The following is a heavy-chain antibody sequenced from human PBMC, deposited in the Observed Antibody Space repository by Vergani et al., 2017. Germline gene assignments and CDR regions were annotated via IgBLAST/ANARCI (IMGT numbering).Heavy chain of an antibody. D-gene: IGHD5-12*01. CDR2: IDWNDNK. CDR1: GFSILTSEMC. J-gene: IGHJ4*02. CDR3: ARIRRRGRSGYDIFDF. V-gene: IGHV2-70*01. Sequence: QVTLRESGPALVKPTQTLTLTCTFSGFSILTSEMCVSWIRQPPGKALESLALIDWNDNKYFNTSLKTRLTISKDASKNQVVLTMTNMDPVDTATYYCARIRRRGRSGYDIFDFWGQGILVTVAS.